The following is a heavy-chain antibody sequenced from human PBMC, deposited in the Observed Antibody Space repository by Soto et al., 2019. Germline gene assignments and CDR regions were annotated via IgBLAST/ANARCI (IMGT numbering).Heavy chain of an antibody. D-gene: IGHD3-10*01. Sequence: ASVKVSCKASGYIFTNYAIHWVRQAPGQRLEWMGWINAGNGTTKYSQNFQGRVTITTDTSASIAYMEVNSLRSEDTAVYYCAMSGDYYGWGSGDYYYGMDVWGQGTTVTVSS. J-gene: IGHJ6*02. CDR3: AMSGDYYGWGSGDYYYGMDV. V-gene: IGHV1-3*01. CDR2: INAGNGTT. CDR1: GYIFTNYA.